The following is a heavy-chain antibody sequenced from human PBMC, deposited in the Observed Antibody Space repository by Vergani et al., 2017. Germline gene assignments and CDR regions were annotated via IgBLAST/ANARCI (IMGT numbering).Heavy chain of an antibody. CDR2: ISGSGGST. CDR3: ARQPTGYSSGWYFNYYYYYMDV. D-gene: IGHD6-19*01. CDR1: GFTFSSYA. V-gene: IGHV3-23*01. Sequence: EVQLLESGGGLVQPGGSLRLSCAASGFTFSSYAMSWVRQAPGKGLEWVSAISGSGGSTYYADSVKGRFTISRDNSKNSLYLQMNSLRAEDTAVYYCARQPTGYSSGWYFNYYYYYMDVWGKGTTVTVSS. J-gene: IGHJ6*03.